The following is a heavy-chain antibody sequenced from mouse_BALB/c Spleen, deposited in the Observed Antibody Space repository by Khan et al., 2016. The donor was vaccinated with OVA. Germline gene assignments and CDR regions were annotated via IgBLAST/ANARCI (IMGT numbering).Heavy chain of an antibody. CDR2: IWAGGST. V-gene: IGHV2-9*02. J-gene: IGHJ2*01. Sequence: QVQLKQSGPGLMAPSQSLYIPCTVPGFSLTSYGVHWVRPPPGQGLEWRGVIWAGGSTHYNSALMSRLSIRKVNSKSQVFLKMNRLQTDDTAMYYCARLEDIWGQGTTLTVSS. D-gene: IGHD1-3*01. CDR1: GFSLTSYG. CDR3: ARLEDI.